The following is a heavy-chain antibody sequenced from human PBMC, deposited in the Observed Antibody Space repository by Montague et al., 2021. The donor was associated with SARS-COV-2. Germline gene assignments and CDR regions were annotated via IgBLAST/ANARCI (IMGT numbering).Heavy chain of an antibody. J-gene: IGHJ6*02. CDR2: TYYKSKWYN. CDR3: ARQFPVQGLRYSYYGMDV. CDR1: GDRVSSNSAA. D-gene: IGHD4-11*01. V-gene: IGHV6-1*01. Sequence: CAISGDRVSSNSAAWNWIRQSPSRGLEWLGRTYYKSKWYNDYAVSVKSRITINPDTSKNQFSLQLKSVTPEDAAVYYCARQFPVQGLRYSYYGMDVWGQGTTVTVSS.